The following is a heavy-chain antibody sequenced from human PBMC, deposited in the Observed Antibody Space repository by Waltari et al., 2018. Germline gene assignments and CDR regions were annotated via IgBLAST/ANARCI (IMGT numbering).Heavy chain of an antibody. CDR1: GYSISSGYY. J-gene: IGHJ4*02. D-gene: IGHD2-8*01. CDR2: IYHSGST. V-gene: IGHV4-38-2*01. CDR3: ARGMYGTTSYMIDY. Sequence: QVQLQESGPGLVKPSETLSLTCAVSGYSISSGYYWGWIRQPPGKGLEWIGSIYHSGSTYYNPSLKSRVTISVDTSKNQFSLKLSSVTAADTAVYYCARGMYGTTSYMIDYWGQGTLLTVSA.